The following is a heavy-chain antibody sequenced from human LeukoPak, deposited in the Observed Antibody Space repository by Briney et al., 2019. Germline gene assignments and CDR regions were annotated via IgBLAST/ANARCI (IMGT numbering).Heavy chain of an antibody. CDR1: GFTFSSYG. Sequence: GGSLRLSCAASGFTFSSYGMHWVRQAPGKGLEWVAVIWYHGSNKYYADSVKGRFTISRDNSKNTLYLQMNSLRVEDTAVYYCAGGGAGAFDIWGQGTLVTVSS. J-gene: IGHJ3*02. CDR2: IWYHGSNK. V-gene: IGHV3-33*01. CDR3: AGGGAGAFDI.